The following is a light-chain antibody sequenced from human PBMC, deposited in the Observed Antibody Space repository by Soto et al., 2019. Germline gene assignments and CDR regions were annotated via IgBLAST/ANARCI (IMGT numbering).Light chain of an antibody. CDR1: TSDVGGYNF. V-gene: IGLV2-14*03. CDR3: SSYRSNIKI. CDR2: DVS. J-gene: IGLJ2*01. Sequence: QSALTQPASVSGSPGQAITISCTGTTSDVGGYNFVSWYQQHPGKAPKLMMYDVSSRPSGVSSRFSGSKSGNTASLTISGLQADDEAEYYCSSYRSNIKIFGGGTKLTVL.